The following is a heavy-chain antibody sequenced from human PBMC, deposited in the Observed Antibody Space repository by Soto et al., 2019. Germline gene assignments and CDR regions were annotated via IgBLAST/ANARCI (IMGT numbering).Heavy chain of an antibody. CDR2: IKSKTDGGTT. CDR3: TTDDLWFGPPRPRGDYYYYGMDV. D-gene: IGHD3-10*01. J-gene: IGHJ6*02. V-gene: IGHV3-15*01. CDR1: GFTFSNAW. Sequence: PGGSLRLSCAASGFTFSNAWMSWVRQAPGKGLEWVGRIKSKTDGGTTDYAAPVKGRFTISRDDSKNTLYLQMNSLKTEDTAVYYCTTDDLWFGPPRPRGDYYYYGMDVWGQGTTVTVSS.